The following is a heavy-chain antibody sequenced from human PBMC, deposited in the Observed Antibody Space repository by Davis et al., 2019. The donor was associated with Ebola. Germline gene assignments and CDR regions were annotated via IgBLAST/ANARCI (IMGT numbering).Heavy chain of an antibody. CDR3: ARGTPRPVTVDY. V-gene: IGHV4-31*03. Sequence: PSETLSLTCTVSGGSISSGGYYWSWIRQHPGKGLEWIGYIYYSGSTYYNPSLKSRVTISVDTSKNQFSLKLSSVTAADTAVYYCARGTPRPVTVDYWGQGTLVTVSS. J-gene: IGHJ4*02. CDR2: IYYSGST. D-gene: IGHD2-21*02. CDR1: GGSISSGGYY.